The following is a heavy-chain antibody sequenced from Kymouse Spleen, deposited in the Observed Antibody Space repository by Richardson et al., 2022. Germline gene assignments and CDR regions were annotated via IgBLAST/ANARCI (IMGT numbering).Heavy chain of an antibody. D-gene: IGHD1-7*01. Sequence: EVQLVESGGGLVQPGGSLKLSCAASGFTFSGSAMHWVRQASGKGLEWVGRIRSKANSYATAYAASVKGRFTISRDDSKNTAYLQMNSLKTEDTAVYYCTRRGTGTPDAFDIWGQGTMVTVSS. CDR1: GFTFSGSA. V-gene: IGHV3-73*02. CDR2: IRSKANSYAT. J-gene: IGHJ3*02. CDR3: TRRGTGTPDAFDI.